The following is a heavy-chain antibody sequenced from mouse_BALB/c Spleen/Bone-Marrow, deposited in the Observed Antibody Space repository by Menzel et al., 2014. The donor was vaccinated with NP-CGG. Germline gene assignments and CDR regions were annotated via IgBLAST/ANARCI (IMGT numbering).Heavy chain of an antibody. CDR3: ARGRTTVVSDY. CDR2: NEPSDSYT. D-gene: IGHD1-1*01. Sequence: QVQLKHSGAEVVKPGASVKVSCKASGYTFTNYWMQWVKQRPGQGLEWIGENEPSDSYTNYNQDFKGKATLTVDKSSSTAYMQLSSLTSEDSAVYYCARGRTTVVSDYWGQGTSLTVSS. V-gene: IGHV1-69*02. J-gene: IGHJ2*02. CDR1: GYTFTNYW.